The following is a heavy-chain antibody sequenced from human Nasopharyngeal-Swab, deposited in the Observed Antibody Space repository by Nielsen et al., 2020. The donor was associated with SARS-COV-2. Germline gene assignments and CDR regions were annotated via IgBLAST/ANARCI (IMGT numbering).Heavy chain of an antibody. J-gene: IGHJ2*01. CDR1: GGSISSSSYY. CDR3: ARLPNWYFDL. V-gene: IGHV4-39*01. CDR2: IYYSGST. Sequence: SETLSLTCTVSGGSISSSSYYWGWIRQPPGKGLEWIGSIYYSGSTYYNPSPKSRVTISVDTSKNQFSLKLSSVTAADTAVYYCARLPNWYFDLWGRGTLVTVSS.